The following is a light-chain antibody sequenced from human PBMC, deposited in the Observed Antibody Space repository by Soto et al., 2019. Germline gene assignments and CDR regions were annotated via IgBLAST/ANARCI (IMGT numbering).Light chain of an antibody. J-gene: IGKJ4*01. Sequence: EIQMTQSPSTLSASVGDRVTITCRASQSISSWLAWYQQKPGKAPKPLIYDASSLESGVPSRFSGSGSGTEFTLTISSLQPDDFATYYCQQYNSYSPLTVGGGTKVDIK. CDR2: DAS. CDR3: QQYNSYSPLT. V-gene: IGKV1-5*01. CDR1: QSISSW.